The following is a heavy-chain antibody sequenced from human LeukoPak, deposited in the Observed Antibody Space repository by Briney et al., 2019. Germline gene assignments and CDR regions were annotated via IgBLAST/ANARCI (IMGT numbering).Heavy chain of an antibody. CDR3: ARIYYGSGSFYNTIDH. Sequence: GGSLKPSFAAPGFTFSSYSRNWVRQAQGKGRGGVSYFSTSGRTIFYADSVKGRFTISRDSAKNSLYLQMNSLRAEDTAVYYCARIYYGSGSFYNTIDHWGQGTLVTVSS. J-gene: IGHJ4*02. CDR2: FSTSGRTI. V-gene: IGHV3-48*01. CDR1: GFTFSSYS. D-gene: IGHD3-10*01.